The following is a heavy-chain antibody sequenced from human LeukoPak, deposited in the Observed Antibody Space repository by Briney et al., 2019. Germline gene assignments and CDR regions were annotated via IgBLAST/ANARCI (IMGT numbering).Heavy chain of an antibody. V-gene: IGHV3-23*01. CDR3: AKGRNVELLREAFDY. D-gene: IGHD1-7*01. J-gene: IGHJ4*02. CDR2: ISGSGETT. CDR1: GFTVSSNY. Sequence: PGGSLRLSCAASGFTVSSNYMSWVRQAPGKGLEWVSSISGSGETTYFSDSVRGRFTLSRDKPKNTVYLQMHSLKDEDTAIYYCAKGRNVELLREAFDYWGPGTLVIVSS.